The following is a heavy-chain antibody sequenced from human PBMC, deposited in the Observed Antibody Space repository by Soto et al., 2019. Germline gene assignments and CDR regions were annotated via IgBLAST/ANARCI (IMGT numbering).Heavy chain of an antibody. V-gene: IGHV3-30*18. D-gene: IGHD3-22*01. CDR3: AKARAYYYDSSALGDY. CDR2: ISYDGSNK. Sequence: QVQLVESGGGVVQPGRSLRLSCAASGFTFSSYGMHWVRQAPGKGLESVAVISYDGSNKYYADSVKGRFTISRDNSKNTLYLQMNSLRAEDTAVYYCAKARAYYYDSSALGDYWGQGTLVTVSS. J-gene: IGHJ4*01. CDR1: GFTFSSYG.